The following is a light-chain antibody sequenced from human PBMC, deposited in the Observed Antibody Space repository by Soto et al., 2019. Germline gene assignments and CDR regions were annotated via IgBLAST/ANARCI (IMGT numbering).Light chain of an antibody. CDR3: QQLNSYPLP. CDR2: AAS. V-gene: IGKV1-9*01. CDR1: QGISSY. Sequence: DIQLTQSPSLLSASVGDRVTITCRASQGISSYLTWYQQKPGKAPKLLIYAASTLQSGVPSRFSGSGSGTEFTLTITSLQPEDFATYYCQQLNSYPLPFGGGTKVEIK. J-gene: IGKJ4*01.